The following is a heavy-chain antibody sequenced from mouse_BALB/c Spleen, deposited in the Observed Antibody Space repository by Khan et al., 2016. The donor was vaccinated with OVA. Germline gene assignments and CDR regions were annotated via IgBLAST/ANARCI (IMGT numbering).Heavy chain of an antibody. J-gene: IGHJ3*01. CDR3: ARNSYMYDFTY. CDR2: IRSSGNT. D-gene: IGHD2-14*01. V-gene: IGHV2-2*01. Sequence: QVQLQQSGPGLVQPSQSLSITCTVSGFSLTTYGVHWVRQSPGKGLEWLGLIRSSGNTDYNAAFITRLSITQDNSKSQVYFKMNSLPADDTAMYYCARNSYMYDFTYWGQGTLVTVSA. CDR1: GFSLTTYG.